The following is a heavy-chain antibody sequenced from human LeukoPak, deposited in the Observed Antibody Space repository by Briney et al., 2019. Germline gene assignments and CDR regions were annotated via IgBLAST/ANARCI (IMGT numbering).Heavy chain of an antibody. J-gene: IGHJ4*02. CDR3: ARTGGTIDY. Sequence: PSETLSLTCAVYGGSFSGYYWSWIRQPPGKGLEWIGSISYSGTTYYNPSLKSRVTIFEDTSKNQCSLKLASVTAADTAVYYCARTGGTIDYWGQGTLVTVSS. V-gene: IGHV4-34*01. CDR1: GGSFSGYY. CDR2: ISYSGTT. D-gene: IGHD2-8*02.